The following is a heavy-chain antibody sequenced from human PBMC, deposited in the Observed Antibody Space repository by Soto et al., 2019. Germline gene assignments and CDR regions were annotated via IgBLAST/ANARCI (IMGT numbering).Heavy chain of an antibody. J-gene: IGHJ4*02. CDR3: ARACSSNSCYDVFDY. D-gene: IGHD2-2*01. Sequence: LSLTCTVSGGSISSYYWSWIRQPAGKGLERIGRIYTSGSTNYNPSLKSRVTMSVDTSKNQFSLKLSSVTAADTAVYYCARACSSNSCYDVFDYWGQGTLVTVSS. V-gene: IGHV4-4*07. CDR1: GGSISSYY. CDR2: IYTSGST.